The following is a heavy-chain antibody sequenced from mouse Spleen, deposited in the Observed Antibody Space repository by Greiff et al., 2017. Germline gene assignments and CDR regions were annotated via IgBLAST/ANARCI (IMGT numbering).Heavy chain of an antibody. CDR1: GYTFTNYW. D-gene: IGHD1-2*01. V-gene: IGHV1-63*01. Sequence: VQLQESGAELVRPGTSVKMSCKASGYTFTNYWIGWAKQRPGHGLEWIGDIYPGGGYTNYNEKFKGKATLTADKSSSTAYMQFSSLTSEDSAIYYCARGALYGVDYWGQGTTLTVSS. J-gene: IGHJ2*01. CDR2: IYPGGGYT. CDR3: ARGALYGVDY.